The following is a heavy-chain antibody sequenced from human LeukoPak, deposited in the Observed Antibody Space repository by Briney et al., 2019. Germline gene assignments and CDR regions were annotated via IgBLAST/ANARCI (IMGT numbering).Heavy chain of an antibody. CDR3: ARGKTSQNIVTRKTYNWFDP. J-gene: IGHJ5*02. V-gene: IGHV3-21*01. D-gene: IGHD2/OR15-2a*01. CDR1: GFTFSSYS. Sequence: GGSLRLSCAASGFTFSSYSMNWVRQAPGKGLGWVSSISSRSSYIYYTDSVKGRFTISRDNAKNSLYLQMKSLRAEDTAVYYCARGKTSQNIVTRKTYNWFDPWGQGTLVTVSS. CDR2: ISSRSSYI.